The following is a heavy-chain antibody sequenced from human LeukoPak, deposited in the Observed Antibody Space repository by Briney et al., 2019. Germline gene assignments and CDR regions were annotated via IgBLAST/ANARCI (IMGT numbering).Heavy chain of an antibody. CDR3: ARAGSWHSPFDY. D-gene: IGHD6-13*01. V-gene: IGHV4-39*07. Sequence: SETLSLTCTVSGGSISTNSYYWGWIRQPPGKGLEWIGSIFYSGSTYYNPSLKSRVTISLDTSKNQLSLKLSSVTAADTAVYYCARAGSWHSPFDYWGQGTLVTASS. J-gene: IGHJ4*02. CDR1: GGSISTNSYY. CDR2: IFYSGST.